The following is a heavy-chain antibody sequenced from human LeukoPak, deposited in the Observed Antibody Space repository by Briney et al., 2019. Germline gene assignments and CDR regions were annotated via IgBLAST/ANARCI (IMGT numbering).Heavy chain of an antibody. CDR1: GGTSSSYA. V-gene: IGHV1-69*01. Sequence: GSSVKVSCKASGGTSSSYAISWVRQAPGQGLEWMGGIIPIFGTANYAQKFQGRVTITADESTSTAYMELSSLRSEDTAVYYCARTHSSPGRFDYWGQGTLVTVSS. J-gene: IGHJ4*02. CDR3: ARTHSSPGRFDY. CDR2: IIPIFGTA.